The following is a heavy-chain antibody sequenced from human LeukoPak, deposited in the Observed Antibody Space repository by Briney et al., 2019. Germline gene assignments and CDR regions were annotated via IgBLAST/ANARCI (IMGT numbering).Heavy chain of an antibody. CDR1: GFTFSSYE. V-gene: IGHV3-48*03. CDR3: ARVAAAAWLDYMDV. D-gene: IGHD6-13*01. J-gene: IGHJ6*03. Sequence: GGSLRLSCAASGFTFSSYEMNWVRQAPGKGLEGVSYISSSGSTIYYADSVKGRFTISRDNAKNSLHLQMNSLRAEDTAVYYCARVAAAAWLDYMDVWGKGTTVTISS. CDR2: ISSSGSTI.